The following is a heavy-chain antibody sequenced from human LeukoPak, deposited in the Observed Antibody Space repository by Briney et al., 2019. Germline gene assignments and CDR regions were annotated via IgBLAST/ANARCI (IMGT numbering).Heavy chain of an antibody. D-gene: IGHD2-21*02. CDR1: GGSISSGGYY. CDR3: ARGLLFSWFDP. J-gene: IGHJ5*02. Sequence: KASETLSLTCTVSGGSISSGGYYWSWIRQHPGKGLEWIGYIYYSGSTYYNPSPKSRVTISVDTSKNQFSLKLSSVTAADTAVYYCARGLLFSWFDPWGQGTLDTVSS. CDR2: IYYSGST. V-gene: IGHV4-31*03.